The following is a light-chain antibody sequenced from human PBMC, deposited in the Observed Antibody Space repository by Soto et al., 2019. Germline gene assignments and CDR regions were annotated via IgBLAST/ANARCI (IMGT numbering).Light chain of an antibody. Sequence: QSALTQPRSVSGSPGQSVTISCTGARSDVGGYRFVSWYQQHPDTATKLMIYDVDKRPSGVPDRFSCSESGNTAPLTISGLQAEDEAEYICCSDAGGFTWVFGGGTKLTVL. CDR3: CSDAGGFTWV. CDR2: DVD. CDR1: RSDVGGYRF. J-gene: IGLJ3*02. V-gene: IGLV2-11*01.